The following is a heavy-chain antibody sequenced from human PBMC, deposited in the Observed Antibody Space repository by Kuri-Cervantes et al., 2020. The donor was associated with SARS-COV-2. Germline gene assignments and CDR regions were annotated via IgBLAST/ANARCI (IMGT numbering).Heavy chain of an antibody. CDR3: ARGGLGCSSTSCYFGFGYYGMDV. V-gene: IGHV3-48*02. Sequence: GGSLRLSCAASGFTFSSYSMNWVRQAPGKGLEWVSYISSSSTIYYADSVKGRFTISRDNAKNSLYLQMNSLRDEDTAVYYCARGGLGCSSTSCYFGFGYYGMDVWGQGTTVTVSS. CDR2: ISSSSTI. CDR1: GFTFSSYS. D-gene: IGHD2-2*01. J-gene: IGHJ6*02.